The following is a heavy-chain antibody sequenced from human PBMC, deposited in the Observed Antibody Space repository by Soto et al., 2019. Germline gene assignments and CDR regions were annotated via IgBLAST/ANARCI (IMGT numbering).Heavy chain of an antibody. CDR2: IKQDGSEK. J-gene: IGHJ6*02. CDR1: GFTLNSYL. CDR3: ARAGSGYSSSWYSYYYYGMDV. D-gene: IGHD6-13*01. Sequence: XGSRRLSCLAGGFTLNSYLVSWGHHAPGKEMDWEPNIKQDGSEKYYVDSVKGRFTISRDNAKNSLYLQMSSLRAEDTAVYYCARAGSGYSSSWYSYYYYGMDVWGQGTTVTVSS. V-gene: IGHV3-7*04.